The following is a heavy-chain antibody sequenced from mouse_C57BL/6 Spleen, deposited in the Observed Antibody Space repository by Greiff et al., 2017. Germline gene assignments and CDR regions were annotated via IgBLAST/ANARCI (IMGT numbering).Heavy chain of an antibody. CDR3: APLGRDWFAY. CDR2: IDPEDGGT. J-gene: IGHJ3*01. V-gene: IGHV14-2*01. D-gene: IGHD4-1*01. CDR1: GFNITDYY. Sequence: EVQLQQSGAELVKPGASVKLSCTASGFNITDYYMHWVKQRTEQGLEWIGRIDPEDGGTKYAPKFQGKATITADTSSNTAYLQLSSLTSEDTAVYYCAPLGRDWFAYWGQGTLVTVSA.